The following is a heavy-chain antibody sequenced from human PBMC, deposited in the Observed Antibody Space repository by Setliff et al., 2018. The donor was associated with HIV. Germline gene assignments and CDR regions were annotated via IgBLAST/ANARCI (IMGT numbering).Heavy chain of an antibody. CDR1: GGSISSGIQC. Sequence: PSETLSLTCNVSGGSISSGIQCWGWVRQSPGKGLEWIATISYDGNTYYNPSLKSQLTISSAASQNQFSLTMTSLSAADTAVYFCARGNNNWRRLWGYWGQGTLVTVSS. V-gene: IGHV4-39*07. J-gene: IGHJ4*02. D-gene: IGHD2-21*02. CDR2: ISYDGNT. CDR3: ARGNNNWRRLWGY.